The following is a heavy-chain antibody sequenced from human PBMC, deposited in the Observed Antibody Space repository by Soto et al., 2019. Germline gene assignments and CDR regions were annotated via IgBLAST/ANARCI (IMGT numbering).Heavy chain of an antibody. CDR2: INHSGST. J-gene: IGHJ3*02. V-gene: IGHV4-34*01. CDR1: GGSFSGYY. CDR3: ARSRNDYGDPMDTFDI. D-gene: IGHD4-17*01. Sequence: SETLSLTCSVYGGSFSGYYWSWIRQPPGKGLEWIGEINHSGSTNYNPSLKSRVTISVDTSRNQFSLKLSSVTAADTAVYYCARSRNDYGDPMDTFDIWGQGTMVTVSS.